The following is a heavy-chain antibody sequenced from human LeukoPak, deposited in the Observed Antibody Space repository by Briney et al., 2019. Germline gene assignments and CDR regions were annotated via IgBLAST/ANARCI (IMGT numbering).Heavy chain of an antibody. J-gene: IGHJ3*02. CDR2: ISWNSGSI. CDR3: ARVSDCSSTSCLAFDI. D-gene: IGHD2-2*01. Sequence: GGSLRLSCAASGFTFDDYAMHWVRQAPGKGLEWVSGISWNSGSIGYADSVKGRFTISRDNAKNSLYLQMNSLRAEDTAVYYCARVSDCSSTSCLAFDIWGQGTMVTVSS. V-gene: IGHV3-9*01. CDR1: GFTFDDYA.